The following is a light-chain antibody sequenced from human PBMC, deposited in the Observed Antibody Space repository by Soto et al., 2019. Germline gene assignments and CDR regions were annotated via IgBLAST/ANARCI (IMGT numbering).Light chain of an antibody. V-gene: IGKV1-39*01. CDR2: AAS. CDR3: QQTYSIPLT. CDR1: QSISRY. Sequence: DIQMTQSPSSLSASLGDRVTSACRASQSISRYLNWYQHKPGKAPNLLIYAASSLKPGVPSRFSGSGSGTDFTLTISSLQPEDFATYYCQQTYSIPLTFGGGTKVEI. J-gene: IGKJ4*01.